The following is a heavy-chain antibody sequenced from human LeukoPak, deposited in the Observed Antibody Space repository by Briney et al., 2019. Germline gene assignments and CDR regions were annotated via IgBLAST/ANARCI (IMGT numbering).Heavy chain of an antibody. D-gene: IGHD1-26*01. CDR2: INNGGENT. Sequence: GGSLRLSCAASGFTFNSYGMTWFRQAPGKGLEWVSTINNGGENTHYADSVKGRFTISRDNSKNTLYLQVNSLRAEDTAVYYCARGVSGSPPIFDYWGQGTLVTVSS. CDR3: ARGVSGSPPIFDY. V-gene: IGHV3-23*01. J-gene: IGHJ4*02. CDR1: GFTFNSYG.